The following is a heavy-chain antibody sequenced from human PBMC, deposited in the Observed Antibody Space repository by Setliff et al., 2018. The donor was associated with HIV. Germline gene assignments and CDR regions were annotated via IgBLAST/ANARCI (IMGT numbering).Heavy chain of an antibody. CDR3: ARLYYDSTGMLGYYFDY. V-gene: IGHV4-34*01. D-gene: IGHD3-22*01. Sequence: SETLSLTCAVYGGSFSDNYWSWIRQSPGKGLEWIGEINHSGRTKYSPSLRSRVSISVDTSKTQFSLKLSSVTAADTAVYYCARLYYDSTGMLGYYFDYWGQGTLVTVSS. CDR1: GGSFSDNY. CDR2: INHSGRT. J-gene: IGHJ4*02.